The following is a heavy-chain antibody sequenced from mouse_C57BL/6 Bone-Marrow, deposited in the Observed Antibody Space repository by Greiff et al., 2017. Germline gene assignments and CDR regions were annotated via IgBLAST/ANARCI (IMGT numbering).Heavy chain of an antibody. CDR1: GYTFTSYG. CDR3: ARGDYYAMDY. Sequence: VQLQQSGAELARPGASVKLSCKASGYTFTSYGISWVKQRTGQGLEWIGEIYPRSGNTYYNEKFKGKATLTADISSSTAYMGLRSLTSEDSAVYFCARGDYYAMDYWGQGTSVTVAS. J-gene: IGHJ4*01. V-gene: IGHV1-81*01. CDR2: IYPRSGNT.